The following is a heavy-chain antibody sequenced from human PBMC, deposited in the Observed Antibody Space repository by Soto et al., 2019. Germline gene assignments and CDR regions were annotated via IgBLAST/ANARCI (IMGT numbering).Heavy chain of an antibody. CDR2: IGTNGGST. Sequence: GGSLRLSCSASGFTFSSYSIHQLRQAPGKGLEYVSSIGTNGGSTFYANSVKGRITTSRDNSKNTLYLQMNSLRHEDTAEDYCVRRPGYFMDGNAYYPVWGCGTLVTVSS. CDR3: VRRPGYFMDGNAYYPV. V-gene: IGHV3-64D*06. CDR1: GFTFSSYS. J-gene: IGHJ2*01. D-gene: IGHD2-21*01.